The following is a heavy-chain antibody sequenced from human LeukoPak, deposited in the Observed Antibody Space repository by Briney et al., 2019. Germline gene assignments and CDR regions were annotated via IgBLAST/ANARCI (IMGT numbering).Heavy chain of an antibody. Sequence: PSETLSLTCTVSGGSISSHYWSWIRQPPGKGLEWIGYIYYSGSTNYNPSLKSRVTISVDTSKNQFSLKLSSVTAADTAVYYCAREYYDFWSGSPYYYYMDVWGKGTTVTVSS. D-gene: IGHD3-3*01. CDR3: AREYYDFWSGSPYYYYMDV. CDR2: IYYSGST. J-gene: IGHJ6*03. CDR1: GGSISSHY. V-gene: IGHV4-59*11.